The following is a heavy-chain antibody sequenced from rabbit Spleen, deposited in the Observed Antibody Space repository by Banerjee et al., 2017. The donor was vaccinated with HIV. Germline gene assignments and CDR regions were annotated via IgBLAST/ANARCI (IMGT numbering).Heavy chain of an antibody. Sequence: QQLEESGGGLVQPGGSLKLSCKASGFDFNRYGVSWVRQAPGKGLEWIGYIDPIFGATYYASWVNGRFTISSHNAQNTLYLQLNSLTAADTAAYFCGRSSNAGYAGYGYGSNLWGPGTLVTVS. CDR3: GRSSNAGYAGYGYGSNL. CDR1: GFDFNRYG. V-gene: IGHV1S7*01. CDR2: IDPIFGAT. J-gene: IGHJ4*01. D-gene: IGHD7-1*01.